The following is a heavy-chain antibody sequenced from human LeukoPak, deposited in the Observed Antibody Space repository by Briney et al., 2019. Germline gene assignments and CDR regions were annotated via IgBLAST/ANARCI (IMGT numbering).Heavy chain of an antibody. V-gene: IGHV3-33*08. Sequence: PGRSLRLSCVASGFTFSSYGMHWVRQAPGKGLEWVSVISYDGSNKYYADSVKGRFTISRDNSKNTLYLQMNSLRAEDTAVYYCARDSVYYYGSGINLDVWGQGTTVTVSS. CDR1: GFTFSSYG. CDR2: ISYDGSNK. J-gene: IGHJ6*02. CDR3: ARDSVYYYGSGINLDV. D-gene: IGHD3-10*01.